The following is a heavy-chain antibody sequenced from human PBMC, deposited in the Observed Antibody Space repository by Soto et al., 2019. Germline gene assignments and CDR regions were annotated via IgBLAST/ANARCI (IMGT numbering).Heavy chain of an antibody. D-gene: IGHD1-26*01. J-gene: IGHJ4*02. CDR3: ARRSSTTFSGSSYDF. Sequence: GESLKISCKGSGYSFSDYWIDWVRQIPGKGLEWMGIIHPGDSDSRYSPSFQGQVTISADNSISTAYLQWSSLKASDTATYYCARRSSTTFSGSSYDFWGQGTLVTVSS. CDR2: IHPGDSDS. V-gene: IGHV5-51*01. CDR1: GYSFSDYW.